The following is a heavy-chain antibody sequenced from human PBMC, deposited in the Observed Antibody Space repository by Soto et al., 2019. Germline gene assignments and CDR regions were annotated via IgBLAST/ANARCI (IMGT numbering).Heavy chain of an antibody. Sequence: ASVKVSCKASGYTFTSYGISWVRQAPGQGLEWMGWISAYNGNTNYAQKLQGRVTMTTDTSTSTAYMELRSLRSDDTAVYYCARSFLEWLLPNYYYGMEVWGQGTTVTVSS. D-gene: IGHD3-3*01. CDR3: ARSFLEWLLPNYYYGMEV. V-gene: IGHV1-18*04. CDR2: ISAYNGNT. CDR1: GYTFTSYG. J-gene: IGHJ6*02.